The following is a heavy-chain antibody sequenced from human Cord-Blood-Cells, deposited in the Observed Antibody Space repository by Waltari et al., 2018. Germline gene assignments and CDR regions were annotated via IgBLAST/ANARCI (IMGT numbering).Heavy chain of an antibody. CDR2: IRSKANSYAT. J-gene: IGHJ6*03. CDR3: TRHVSSSDYYYYYMDV. Sequence: EVQLVESGGGLVQPGGSLKLSCAASGFTFSGSAMHWVRQASGTGLEWVGRIRSKANSYATAYAASVKGRFTISRDDSKNTAYLQMNSLKTEDTAVYYCTRHVSSSDYYYYYMDVWGKGTTVTVSS. V-gene: IGHV3-73*02. CDR1: GFTFSGSA.